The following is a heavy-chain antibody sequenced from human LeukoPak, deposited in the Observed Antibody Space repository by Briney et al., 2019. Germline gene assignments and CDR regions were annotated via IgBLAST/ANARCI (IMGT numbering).Heavy chain of an antibody. CDR3: ARLEEYPTIAMFDY. V-gene: IGHV1-2*02. D-gene: IGHD4/OR15-4a*01. Sequence: GASVKVSCKASGYTFTGYYMHWVRQAPGQGLEGMGWINPNSGGTNYAQKFQGRVTMTRDTSISTAYMELSRLRSDDTAVYYCARLEEYPTIAMFDYWGQGTLVTVSS. J-gene: IGHJ4*02. CDR1: GYTFTGYY. CDR2: INPNSGGT.